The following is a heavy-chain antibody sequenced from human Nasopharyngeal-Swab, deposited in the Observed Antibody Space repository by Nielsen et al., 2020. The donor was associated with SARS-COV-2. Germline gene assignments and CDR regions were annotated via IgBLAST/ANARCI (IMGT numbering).Heavy chain of an antibody. Sequence: SETLSLTCAVSGGSISSSNWWSWVRQPPGKGLEWIGEIYHSGSTNYNPSLKSRVTISVDKSKNQFSLKLSSVTAADTAVYYCARDRRGGYASSAQDVWGKGTTVTVSS. V-gene: IGHV4-4*02. D-gene: IGHD3-22*01. CDR2: IYHSGST. CDR1: GGSISSSNW. J-gene: IGHJ6*04. CDR3: ARDRRGGYASSAQDV.